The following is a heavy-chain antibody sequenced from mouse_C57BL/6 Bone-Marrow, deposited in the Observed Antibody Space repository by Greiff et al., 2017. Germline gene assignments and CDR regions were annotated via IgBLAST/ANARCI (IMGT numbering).Heavy chain of an antibody. CDR1: GYTFTSYW. D-gene: IGHD1-1*01. CDR2: IDPSDSYT. V-gene: IGHV1-59*01. J-gene: IGHJ2*01. CDR3: ARELTTVFDY. Sequence: QVQLQQPGAELVRPGTSVKLSCKASGYTFTSYWMHWVKQRPGQGLEWIGVIDPSDSYTNYNQKFKGKATLTVDTSSSTAYMQLSSLTSEDSAVYYCARELTTVFDYWGQGTTLTVSS.